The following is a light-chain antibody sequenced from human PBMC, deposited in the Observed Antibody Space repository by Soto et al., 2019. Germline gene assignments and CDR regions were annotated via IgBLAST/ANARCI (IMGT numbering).Light chain of an antibody. J-gene: IGLJ1*01. CDR3: SSYTRSSTPYV. V-gene: IGLV2-14*01. CDR2: EVS. CDR1: SSDVGGYNY. Sequence: QSALTQPASVSGSPGQSITISCTGTSSDVGGYNYVSWYQQHPGKAPKLMIYEVSNRPSRVSNRFSGSKSGNTASPTISGLQAEDEADYYCSSYTRSSTPYVYGTGTKVTVL.